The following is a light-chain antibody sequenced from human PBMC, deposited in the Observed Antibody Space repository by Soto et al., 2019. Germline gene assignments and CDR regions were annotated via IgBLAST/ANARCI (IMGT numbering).Light chain of an antibody. CDR2: ENK. V-gene: IGLV6-57*03. CDR1: SGSIASNY. CDR3: QSYDSSPWV. Sequence: NFMLTQPNSVSESPGKTVTISCTRSSGSIASNYVQWYQQRPGSAPTTVIYENKQRPSGVPDRFSGSIDSSSNSASLTISGLKTEDEADYYCQSYDSSPWVFGGGTKLTVL. J-gene: IGLJ3*02.